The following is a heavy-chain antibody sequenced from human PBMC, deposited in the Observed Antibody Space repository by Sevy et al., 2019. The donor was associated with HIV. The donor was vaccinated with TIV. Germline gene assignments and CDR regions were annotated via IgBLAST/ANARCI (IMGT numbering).Heavy chain of an antibody. CDR1: GYSFTNYW. CDR3: ARSGQPTKKYSYSYALDQ. J-gene: IGHJ4*02. V-gene: IGHV5-51*01. D-gene: IGHD6-6*01. Sequence: GESLKISCKASGYSFTNYWIGWVRQMPGKGLEWMGIIYPGDSDIRYSPSFQGQVTLSADKSISTVYLQWSSLKASDTAMYYCARSGQPTKKYSYSYALDQWGQGTLVTVSS. CDR2: IYPGDSDI.